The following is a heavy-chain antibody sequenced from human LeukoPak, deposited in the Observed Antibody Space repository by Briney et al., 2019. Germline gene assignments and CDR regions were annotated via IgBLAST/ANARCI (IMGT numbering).Heavy chain of an antibody. V-gene: IGHV3-23*01. J-gene: IGHJ4*02. CDR3: AKDVNSGWPPTPVGATSG. D-gene: IGHD1-26*01. CDR1: GFTFSSYA. CDR2: ISGSGGST. Sequence: GGSLRLSCGASGFTFSSYAMSWVRQAPGKGLEWVSAISGSGGSTYYADSVKGRFTISRDNSKNTLYLQMNSLRAEDTAVYYCAKDVNSGWPPTPVGATSGWGQGTLVTVSS.